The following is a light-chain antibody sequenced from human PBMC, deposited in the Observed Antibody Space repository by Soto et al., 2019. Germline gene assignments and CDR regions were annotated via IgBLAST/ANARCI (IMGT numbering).Light chain of an antibody. CDR1: QSISSW. CDR3: QQYNSYWT. V-gene: IGKV1-5*01. CDR2: DAS. J-gene: IGKJ1*01. Sequence: DIQMTQSPSTLSASVGDRVTITCWASQSISSWLAWYQQKPGKAPKLLIYDASSLKSGVPSRFSGSGSGTEFTLTITSLQPDDFATYYCQQYNSYWTFGQGTKVEIK.